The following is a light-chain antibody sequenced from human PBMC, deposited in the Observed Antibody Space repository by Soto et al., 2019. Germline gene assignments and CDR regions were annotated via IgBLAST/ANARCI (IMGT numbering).Light chain of an antibody. Sequence: QLVLTQSPSASASLGASVKLTCTLSSGHSSYVIAWHQQQPEKGPRYLMKLNSDGSHTKGDGIPDRFSGSSSGAERYLTISSRQSEDEADYYCQTWVTGIQVFGGGTKLTVL. CDR2: LNSDGSH. J-gene: IGLJ2*01. CDR3: QTWVTGIQV. V-gene: IGLV4-69*01. CDR1: SGHSSYV.